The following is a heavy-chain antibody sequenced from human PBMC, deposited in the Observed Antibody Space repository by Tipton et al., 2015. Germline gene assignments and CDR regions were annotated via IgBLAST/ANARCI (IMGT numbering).Heavy chain of an antibody. J-gene: IGHJ4*02. CDR3: ATEGISGSWYGSFDN. Sequence: SLRLSCAVSGFTLRNYAMSWVRQAPGKGLEWVSAISGSGGSTYYADSVKGRFTISRDNARNSLYLQMSSLTADDTAVYYCATEGISGSWYGSFDNWGQGTLVTVSS. CDR1: GFTLRNYA. V-gene: IGHV3-23*01. CDR2: ISGSGGST. D-gene: IGHD6-13*01.